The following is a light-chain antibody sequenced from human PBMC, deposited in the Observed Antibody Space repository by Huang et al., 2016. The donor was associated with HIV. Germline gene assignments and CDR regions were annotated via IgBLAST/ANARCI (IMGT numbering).Light chain of an antibody. J-gene: IGKJ2*01. CDR1: QSVGSK. CDR3: QQYNNWPYT. Sequence: DTVMTQTPATVSVSPGARASLSCSASQSVGSKLAWFQQKPGQAPRLLIHGASTRATGIPARFSGSGSGTEFTLTISSLQSEDFAVYYCQQYNNWPYTFGQGTKLEIK. CDR2: GAS. V-gene: IGKV3-15*01.